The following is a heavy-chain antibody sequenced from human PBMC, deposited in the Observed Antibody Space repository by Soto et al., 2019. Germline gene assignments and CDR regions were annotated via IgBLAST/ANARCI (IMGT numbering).Heavy chain of an antibody. D-gene: IGHD2-21*02. V-gene: IGHV1-69*02. J-gene: IGHJ4*02. CDR1: GGTFSTYT. CDR2: IIPIIGII. Sequence: ASVKVSCKASGGTFSTYTITWVRQAPGQGLEWMGRIIPIIGIINYAQKFQGRVTITADKFTGTAYMELTRLRSDDTAVYYCARVKKAYCGGDCPSDYWGQGTLVT. CDR3: ARVKKAYCGGDCPSDY.